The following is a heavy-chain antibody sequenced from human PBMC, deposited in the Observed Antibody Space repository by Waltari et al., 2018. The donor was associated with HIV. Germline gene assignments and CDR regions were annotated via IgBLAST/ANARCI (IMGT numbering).Heavy chain of an antibody. V-gene: IGHV5-51*01. J-gene: IGHJ3*01. D-gene: IGHD1-26*01. CDR2: IYPADSDT. CDR1: GYSFVSFW. CDR3: ARVRMGAGDAFDV. Sequence: LVQSGAEVKKPGQSLKISCQASGYSFVSFWIGWVRQTPGKGLEWVGNIYPADSDTKYSPTFEGQVTMSRDETVNTVYLQWRRLKSSDTGTYFCARVRMGAGDAFDVWGQGTTVTVSS.